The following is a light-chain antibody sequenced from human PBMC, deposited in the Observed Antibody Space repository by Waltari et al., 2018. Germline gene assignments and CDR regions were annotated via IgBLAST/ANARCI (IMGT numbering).Light chain of an antibody. Sequence: QPVLTQPPSASGTPGQRVTISCSGSSSNIGNAHVYWYQQLPGTAPKLLIYNDVQRPSGVPDRFSGSKSGTSASLAISGLRSEDEADYYCVGWDGSLRAYVFGTGTMLTVL. J-gene: IGLJ1*01. CDR3: VGWDGSLRAYV. CDR1: SSNIGNAH. CDR2: NDV. V-gene: IGLV1-47*01.